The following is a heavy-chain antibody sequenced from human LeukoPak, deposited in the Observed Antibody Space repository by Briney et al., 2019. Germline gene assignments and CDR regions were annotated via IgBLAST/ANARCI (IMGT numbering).Heavy chain of an antibody. J-gene: IGHJ4*02. V-gene: IGHV4-34*01. Sequence: SETLSLTCAVYGGSFSGYYWSWIRQPPGKGLEWIGEINHSGSPNYNPPLKSRVTIAVDTSKNQFPLKLSSVPAADTAVYYCARDFGGSSLDYWGQGTLVTVSS. CDR2: INHSGSP. D-gene: IGHD1-26*01. CDR1: GGSFSGYY. CDR3: ARDFGGSSLDY.